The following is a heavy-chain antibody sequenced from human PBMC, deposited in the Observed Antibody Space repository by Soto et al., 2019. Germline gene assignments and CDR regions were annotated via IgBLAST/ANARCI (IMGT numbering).Heavy chain of an antibody. V-gene: IGHV3-21*01. D-gene: IGHD6-19*01. CDR1: GFTFSSYS. Sequence: PVGSLRLSCAASGFTFSSYSMNWVRQAPGKGLEWVSSISSSSSYIYYADSVKGRFTISRDNAKNSLYLQMNSLRAEDTAVYYCARDDEQWLVHDYWGQGTLVTVSS. CDR3: ARDDEQWLVHDY. J-gene: IGHJ4*02. CDR2: ISSSSSYI.